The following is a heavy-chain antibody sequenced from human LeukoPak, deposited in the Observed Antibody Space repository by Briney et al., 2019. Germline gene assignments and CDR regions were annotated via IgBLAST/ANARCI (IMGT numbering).Heavy chain of an antibody. CDR3: AQTAGSYSGYFDY. CDR2: IIGSGGST. CDR1: GFTFSSYA. J-gene: IGHJ4*02. D-gene: IGHD1-26*01. Sequence: GGSLRLSCATSGFTFSSYAMSWVRQAPGKVLEWVSAIIGSGGSTYYADSVKGRFTISIDNSKITLYLQINSLRAEDMAVYYCAQTAGSYSGYFDYWGQGTLVTVSS. V-gene: IGHV3-23*01.